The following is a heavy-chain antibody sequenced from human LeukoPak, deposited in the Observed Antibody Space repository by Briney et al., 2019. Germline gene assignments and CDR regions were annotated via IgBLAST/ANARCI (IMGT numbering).Heavy chain of an antibody. CDR3: AREDGGKSDI. CDR2: ISSSSSTI. Sequence: GGSLRLSCAASGFTFSRYSMNWVRQAPGKGLEWVSYISSSSSTIDYADSVKGRFSISRDNAKNSLYLQMKSLRDEDTAVYYCAREDGGKSDIWGQGTMVTVSS. CDR1: GFTFSRYS. V-gene: IGHV3-48*02. J-gene: IGHJ3*02. D-gene: IGHD4-23*01.